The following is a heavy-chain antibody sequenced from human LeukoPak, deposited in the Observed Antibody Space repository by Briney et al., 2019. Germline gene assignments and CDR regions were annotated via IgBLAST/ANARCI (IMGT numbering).Heavy chain of an antibody. D-gene: IGHD7-27*01. Sequence: SETPSLTCSVSGGSISSFYWSWIRQPPGKGLEWIGYIYYSGSTNYNPSLKSRVTTSLDTSKNQFSLKLSSVTAADTAVYYCAGHNWGSFDYWGQGTLVTVSS. CDR3: AGHNWGSFDY. CDR1: GGSISSFY. CDR2: IYYSGST. J-gene: IGHJ4*02. V-gene: IGHV4-59*01.